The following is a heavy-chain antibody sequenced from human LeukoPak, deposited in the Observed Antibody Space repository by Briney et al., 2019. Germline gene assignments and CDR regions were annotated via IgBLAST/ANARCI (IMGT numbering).Heavy chain of an antibody. V-gene: IGHV3-23*01. CDR2: IYENGGTT. D-gene: IGHD2-21*01. J-gene: IGHJ4*02. CDR1: GFTFRSHA. CDR3: AKDFRIGYSAHFDY. Sequence: PGGSLRLSCVGSGFTFRSHAMSWVRQAPEKGLEFVSGIYENGGTTYYADSVKGRFSISRDNSKNTLYLQMDSLRGEDTAVYYSAKDFRIGYSAHFDYWGQGALVTVSS.